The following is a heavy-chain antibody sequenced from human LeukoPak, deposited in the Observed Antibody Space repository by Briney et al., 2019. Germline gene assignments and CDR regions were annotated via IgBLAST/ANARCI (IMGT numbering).Heavy chain of an antibody. Sequence: SETLSLTCAVYGGSFSGYYWSWIRQPPGKGLEWIGEINHSGNTNYNPSLKSRVTISVDTSKNQFSLKLGSVTAADTAVYYCARAMSIAARLQTIFDYRGQGTLVTVSS. V-gene: IGHV4-34*01. CDR1: GGSFSGYY. CDR3: ARAMSIAARLQTIFDY. CDR2: INHSGNT. D-gene: IGHD6-6*01. J-gene: IGHJ4*02.